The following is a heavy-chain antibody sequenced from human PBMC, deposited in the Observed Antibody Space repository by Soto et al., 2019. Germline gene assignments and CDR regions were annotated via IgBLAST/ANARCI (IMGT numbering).Heavy chain of an antibody. CDR2: ISACNGNT. J-gene: IGHJ6*02. Sequence: SEKVSCKASGYTFTSYGISWVRPAPGQGLEWMGWISACNGNTNYAQQLEGRVTMTTYTSTSTAYMELRSLRSDDTAVYYCARAALNYDFGSGVNPYGMDVWGQGPTGTVSS. CDR1: GYTFTSYG. D-gene: IGHD3-3*01. V-gene: IGHV1-18*01. CDR3: ARAALNYDFGSGVNPYGMDV.